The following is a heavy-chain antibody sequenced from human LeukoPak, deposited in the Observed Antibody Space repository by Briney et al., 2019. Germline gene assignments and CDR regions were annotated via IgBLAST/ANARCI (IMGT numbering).Heavy chain of an antibody. V-gene: IGHV3-21*01. D-gene: IGHD6-13*01. CDR3: AREVPAAAGTLDY. J-gene: IGHJ4*02. CDR1: GFTFSSYS. Sequence: GGSLRLSCAASGFTFSSYSMNWVRQAPGKGLEWVSSIGSSSSYIYYADSVKGRFTISRDNAKNSLYLQMNSLRAEDTAVYYCAREVPAAAGTLDYWGQGTLVTVSS. CDR2: IGSSSSYI.